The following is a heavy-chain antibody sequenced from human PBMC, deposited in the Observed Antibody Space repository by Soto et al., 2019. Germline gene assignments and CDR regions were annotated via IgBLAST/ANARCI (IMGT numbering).Heavy chain of an antibody. D-gene: IGHD3-9*01. CDR2: ISYDGSNK. V-gene: IGHV3-30*18. CDR3: AKDHYDTLTGYYGPDY. Sequence: QVQLVESGGGVVQPGRSLRLSCAASGFTFSSYGIHWVRQAPGKGLEWVAVISYDGSNKYYADSVKGRFTISRDNSKNPLYLQMNSLRAEDTAVYYCAKDHYDTLTGYYGPDYWGQGTLVPVSS. CDR1: GFTFSSYG. J-gene: IGHJ4*02.